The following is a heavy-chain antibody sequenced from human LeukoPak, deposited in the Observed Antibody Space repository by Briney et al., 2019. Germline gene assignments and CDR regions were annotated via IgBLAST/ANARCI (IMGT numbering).Heavy chain of an antibody. Sequence: GGSLKLTCAAAGFTFTDYYMSWIRQAPGKGLEWVSYISSSSSYTNYADSVKGRFTISRDNAKNSLYLQMNSLRAEDTAVYYCARVMVSGGAFDNCGQGTLVTASS. V-gene: IGHV3-11*06. CDR2: ISSSSSYT. CDR1: GFTFTDYY. D-gene: IGHD2-8*01. J-gene: IGHJ4*02. CDR3: ARVMVSGGAFDN.